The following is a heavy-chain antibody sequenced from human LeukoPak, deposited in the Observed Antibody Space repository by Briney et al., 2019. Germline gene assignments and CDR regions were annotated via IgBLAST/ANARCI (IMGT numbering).Heavy chain of an antibody. J-gene: IGHJ5*02. D-gene: IGHD6-19*01. CDR3: AKRAGYSSGPNWFDP. CDR1: GFTVSSNY. Sequence: GGSLRLSCAASGFTVSSNYMSWVRQAPGKGLEWVSIIYSGGSTFYADSVKGRFTISRDNSKNTLYLQMNSLRAEDTAVYYCAKRAGYSSGPNWFDPWGQGTLVTVSS. CDR2: IYSGGST. V-gene: IGHV3-53*05.